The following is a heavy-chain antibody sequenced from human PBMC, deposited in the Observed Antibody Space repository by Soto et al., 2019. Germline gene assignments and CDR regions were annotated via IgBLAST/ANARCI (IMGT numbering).Heavy chain of an antibody. CDR1: GFTFRDHS. V-gene: IGHV3-30*18. Sequence: GPAFRVSYTASGFTFRDHSMPGRRQAVGKGLEWVSVISRDGTNKYYTDSVKGRFTISRDNSRNTLFLQMNSLRDDDTAGYYCAKDAEGTSGYYPVYWGQGT. D-gene: IGHD3-22*01. CDR2: ISRDGTNK. CDR3: AKDAEGTSGYYPVY. J-gene: IGHJ4*02.